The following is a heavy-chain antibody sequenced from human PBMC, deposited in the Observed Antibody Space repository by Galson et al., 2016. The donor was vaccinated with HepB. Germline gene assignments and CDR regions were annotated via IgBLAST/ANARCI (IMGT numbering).Heavy chain of an antibody. CDR1: GFIFSSYA. J-gene: IGHJ5*02. CDR3: ARERGGSTGFLDP. Sequence: SLRLSCAASGFIFSSYAMSWVRQAPGKGLEWVSLISNGGGSTYYADSVKGRFTISRDNSKNTLYLQMYSLRVEDTAVYYCARERGGSTGFLDPWGQGTLVTVSS. V-gene: IGHV3-23*01. D-gene: IGHD1-26*01. CDR2: ISNGGGST.